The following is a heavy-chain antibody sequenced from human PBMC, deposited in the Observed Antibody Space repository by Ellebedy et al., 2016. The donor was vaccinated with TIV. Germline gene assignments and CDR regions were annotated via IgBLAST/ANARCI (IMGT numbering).Heavy chain of an antibody. V-gene: IGHV3-48*02. CDR2: INSDSSVM. CDR1: GFTFSAYA. J-gene: IGHJ1*01. CDR3: ARGCLGTCWFHY. D-gene: IGHD3-10*01. Sequence: GESLKISCAGSGFTFSAYAMTWVRQAPGKGLEFISYINSDSSVMLYGDSVKGRFTISRDNAENSVYLQMTRLRDDDTAVYYCARGCLGTCWFHYWGQGTLVTVSS.